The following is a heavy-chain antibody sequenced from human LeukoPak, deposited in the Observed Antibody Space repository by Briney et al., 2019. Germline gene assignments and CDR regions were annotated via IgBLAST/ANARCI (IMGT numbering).Heavy chain of an antibody. D-gene: IGHD2-21*02. CDR2: FDPEDGET. Sequence: ASVKVSCKVSGYTLTELSMHWLPQAPGKGLEWMGGFDPEDGETIYAQKFQGRVTMTEGTSTDTAYMELSSLRSEDTAVYYCATWAYCGGDCYSVPFDYWGQGTLVTVSS. J-gene: IGHJ4*02. CDR1: GYTLTELS. CDR3: ATWAYCGGDCYSVPFDY. V-gene: IGHV1-24*01.